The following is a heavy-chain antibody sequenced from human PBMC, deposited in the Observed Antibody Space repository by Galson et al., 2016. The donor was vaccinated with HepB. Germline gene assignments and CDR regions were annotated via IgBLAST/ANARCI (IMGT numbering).Heavy chain of an antibody. CDR1: GFTVSNNY. V-gene: IGHV3-23*01. Sequence: SLRLSCAVSGFTVSNNYMSWVRQAPGKGLEWVSGISSGGGSTYHADSVKGRFTISRDNSKNTLYLQMNSLRGEDTARYYCAKDLLAYSSSWYDAFDIWGQGTMVTVSS. J-gene: IGHJ3*02. D-gene: IGHD6-13*01. CDR3: AKDLLAYSSSWYDAFDI. CDR2: ISSGGGST.